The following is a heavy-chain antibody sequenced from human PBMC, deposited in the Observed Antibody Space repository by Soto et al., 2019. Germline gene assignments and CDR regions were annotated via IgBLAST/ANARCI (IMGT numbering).Heavy chain of an antibody. V-gene: IGHV4-4*07. Sequence: SETLSLTCSVSGGSISGYYWTWIRQPAGKGLEWIGRIHTTGSTNYNPSLKRRVPMSVDTAKNLFSLKRSSVTAADRAVYYGGRDTFGNWFDQVGPGTFVAVSS. CDR1: GGSISGYY. CDR3: GRDTFGNWFDQ. CDR2: IHTTGST. J-gene: IGHJ5*02. D-gene: IGHD3-10*01.